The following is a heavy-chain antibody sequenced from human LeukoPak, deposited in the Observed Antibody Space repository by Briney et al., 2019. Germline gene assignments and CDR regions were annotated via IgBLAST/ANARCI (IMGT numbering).Heavy chain of an antibody. CDR1: GYTFTSYG. J-gene: IGHJ1*01. V-gene: IGHV1-3*01. Sequence: GASVKVSCKTSGYTFTSYGMHWVRQAPGQSLEWMGWINGGNGNTKYSEKFQGRVTIIRDTSANTAYMELSSLRSEDTAVYYCARVPLHDDSGHYYPHWGQGTLVTVSS. CDR3: ARVPLHDDSGHYYPH. D-gene: IGHD3-22*01. CDR2: INGGNGNT.